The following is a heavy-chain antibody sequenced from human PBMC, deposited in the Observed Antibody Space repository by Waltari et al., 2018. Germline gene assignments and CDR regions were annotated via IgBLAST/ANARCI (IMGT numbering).Heavy chain of an antibody. CDR1: GGSFSGYY. V-gene: IGHV4-34*01. J-gene: IGHJ4*02. CDR2: INHSGST. CDR3: ARDGDSSGYYYYFDY. D-gene: IGHD3-22*01. Sequence: QVQLQQWGAGLLKPSETLSLTCAVYGGSFSGYYWSWIRPPPGKGLEWIGEINHSGSTNYNPSLKSRVTISVDTSKNQFSLKLSSVTAADTAVYYCARDGDSSGYYYYFDYWGQGTLVTVSS.